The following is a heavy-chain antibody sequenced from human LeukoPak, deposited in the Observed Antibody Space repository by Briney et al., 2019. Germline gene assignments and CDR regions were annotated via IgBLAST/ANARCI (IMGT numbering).Heavy chain of an antibody. Sequence: GGSLRLSCAASGFTFSSNWMSWVRQAPGKGLEWVGNIQPDGSEQYPVDSVKGRFTISRDNARNSLFLQMNSLRAEDTAVYYCARVMGRYCSSTSCYVDYWGQGTLVTVSS. CDR1: GFTFSSNW. CDR2: IQPDGSEQ. V-gene: IGHV3-7*01. J-gene: IGHJ4*02. D-gene: IGHD2-2*01. CDR3: ARVMGRYCSSTSCYVDY.